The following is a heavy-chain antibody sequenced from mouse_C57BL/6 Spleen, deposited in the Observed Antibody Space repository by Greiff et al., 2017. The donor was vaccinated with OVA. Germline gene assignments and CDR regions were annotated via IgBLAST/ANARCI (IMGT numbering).Heavy chain of an antibody. Sequence: VQLQQPGAELVMPGASVKLSCKASGYTFTSYWMHWVKQRPGQGLEWIGEIDPSDSYTNYNQKFKSKSTLTVDKSSSTAYMQLSSLTSEDSAVYYCARNPIDYWGQGTTLTVSS. CDR3: ARNPIDY. V-gene: IGHV1-69*01. CDR1: GYTFTSYW. J-gene: IGHJ2*01. CDR2: IDPSDSYT.